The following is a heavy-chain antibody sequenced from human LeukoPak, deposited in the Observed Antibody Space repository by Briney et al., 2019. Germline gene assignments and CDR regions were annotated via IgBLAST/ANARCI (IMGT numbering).Heavy chain of an antibody. CDR2: ISSSSDYI. V-gene: IGHV3-21*01. J-gene: IGHJ6*04. Sequence: GGSLRLSCAASGFTFSSYSLNWVRQAPGKGLEWVACISSSSDYIYYADSVKGRFTISRDNAKNSLSLQMNSLRAEDTAVYYCARAMHSSSWGKYYGMDVWGKGTTVTVSS. CDR1: GFTFSSYS. CDR3: ARAMHSSSWGKYYGMDV. D-gene: IGHD6-13*01.